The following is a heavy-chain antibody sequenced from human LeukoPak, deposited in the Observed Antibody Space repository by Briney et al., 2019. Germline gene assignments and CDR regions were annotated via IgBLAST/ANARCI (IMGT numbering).Heavy chain of an antibody. V-gene: IGHV3-7*01. J-gene: IGHJ3*02. CDR2: IKENGNEQ. CDR3: ARGPGDFDASDI. Sequence: QPGGSLRLSCAASGFTFSSYWMSWVRQAPGKGLEWVAHIKENGNEQYYADSVKGRFTISRDNVKQSLGLQMNSLRVEDTAVYYCARGPGDFDASDIWGQGTMVTVSS. CDR1: GFTFSSYW. D-gene: IGHD1-14*01.